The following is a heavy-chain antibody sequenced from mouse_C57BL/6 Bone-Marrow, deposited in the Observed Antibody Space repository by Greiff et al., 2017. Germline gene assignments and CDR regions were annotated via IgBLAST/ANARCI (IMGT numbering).Heavy chain of an antibody. CDR1: GYTFTSYW. Sequence: QVQLQQPGAELVRPGTSVKLSCKASGYTFTSYWMHWVKQRPGQGLEWIGVIDPADSYTNYNQKFKGKATLTVDTSSSTAYMQLSSLTSEDSAVYYGTRRPNYFDYWGQGTTLTVSS. J-gene: IGHJ2*01. CDR3: TRRPNYFDY. CDR2: IDPADSYT. V-gene: IGHV1-59*01.